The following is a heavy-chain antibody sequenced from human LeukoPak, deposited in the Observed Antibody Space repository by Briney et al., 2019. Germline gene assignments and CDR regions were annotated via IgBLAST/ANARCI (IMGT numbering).Heavy chain of an antibody. CDR2: ISSNGGSS. J-gene: IGHJ4*02. D-gene: IGHD1-1*01. Sequence: GGSLRLSCSASGFTFSAYAMYWVRQAPGKGLEYVSGISSNGGSSLYADSVKGRFTISRDNSKNTLYLQMSSLRAEDTAVYYCVKIASVTGGDCWGQGTRLTVSS. CDR3: VKIASVTGGDC. CDR1: GFTFSAYA. V-gene: IGHV3-64D*09.